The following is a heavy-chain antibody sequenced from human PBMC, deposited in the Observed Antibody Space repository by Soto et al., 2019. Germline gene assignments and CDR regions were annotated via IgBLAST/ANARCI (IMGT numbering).Heavy chain of an antibody. J-gene: IGHJ4*02. CDR1: GGTFSSYA. Sequence: SVKVSCKASGGTFSSYAISWVRQPPGQGLEWMGGIIPIFGTANYAQKFQGRVTITADESTSTAYMELSSLRSEDTAVYYCARAYYYDSSGYSAFDYWGQGTLVTVSS. CDR2: IIPIFGTA. D-gene: IGHD3-22*01. V-gene: IGHV1-69*13. CDR3: ARAYYYDSSGYSAFDY.